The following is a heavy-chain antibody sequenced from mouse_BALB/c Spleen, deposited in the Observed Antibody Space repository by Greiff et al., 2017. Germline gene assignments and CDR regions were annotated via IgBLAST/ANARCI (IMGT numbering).Heavy chain of an antibody. V-gene: IGHV14-3*02. CDR1: GFNIKDTY. CDR3: ASDYDGGYFDV. J-gene: IGHJ1*01. D-gene: IGHD2-4*01. CDR2: IDPANGNT. Sequence: EVKLMESGAELVKPGASVKLSCTASGFNIKDTYMHWVKQRPEQGLEWIGRIDPANGNTKYDPKFQGKATITADTSSNTAYLQLSSLTSEDTAVYYWASDYDGGYFDVWGAGTTVTVSS.